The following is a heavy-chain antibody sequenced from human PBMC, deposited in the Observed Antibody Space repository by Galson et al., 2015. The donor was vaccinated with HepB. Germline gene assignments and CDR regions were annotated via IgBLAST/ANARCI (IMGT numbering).Heavy chain of an antibody. V-gene: IGHV3-48*01. J-gene: IGHJ4*02. CDR2: ISSTGSTI. CDR3: AIEGGSYQLHY. CDR1: GFTSSTYT. D-gene: IGHD1-26*01. Sequence: SLRLSCAASGFTSSTYTMNWVRQAPGKGLEWVSYISSTGSTIFYADSVKGRFTFSRDNAKNSLYLQMNSLRAEDTAVYYCAIEGGSYQLHYWGQGTLVTVSS.